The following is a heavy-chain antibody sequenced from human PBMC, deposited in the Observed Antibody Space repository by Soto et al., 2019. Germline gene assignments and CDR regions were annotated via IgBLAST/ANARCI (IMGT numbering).Heavy chain of an antibody. V-gene: IGHV2-5*02. CDR2: IYWDDEK. CDR3: AHSPLGQLLLYFDF. J-gene: IGHJ4*02. CDR1: GFSLTTSGVG. Sequence: QITLKESGPTLVKPTQTLTLTCTFSGFSLTTSGVGVGWIRQPPGKALEWLALIYWDDEKRYSPSLKSRLSITKDTSNNQVVLTMTYMDPVDTATYFCAHSPLGQLLLYFDFWGQGTLVTVSS. D-gene: IGHD1-1*01.